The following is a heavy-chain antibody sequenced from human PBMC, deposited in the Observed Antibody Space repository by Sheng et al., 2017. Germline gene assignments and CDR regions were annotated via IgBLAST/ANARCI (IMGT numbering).Heavy chain of an antibody. V-gene: IGHV1-2*02. CDR3: TRENWYYDL. CDR2: INFNNGGT. J-gene: IGHJ2*01. CDR1: GYTFTGYY. Sequence: QVQLVQSGAEVKRPGASVKVSCKASGYTFTGYYIHWVRQAPGQGLEWMGWINFNNGGTNYPQKFQGRVTLTRDTSISTVYMDLSRLTSDDTAVYYCTRENWYYDLWGLGTLVTVSS.